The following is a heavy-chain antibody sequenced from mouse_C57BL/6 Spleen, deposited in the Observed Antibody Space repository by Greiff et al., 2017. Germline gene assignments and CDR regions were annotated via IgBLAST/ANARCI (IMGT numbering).Heavy chain of an antibody. Sequence: QVQLQQSGAELVKPGASVKISCKASGYAFSSYWMNWVKQRPGKGLEWIGQIYPGDGDTNYNGKFKGKAKLTADKSSSTAYMQLSSLTSEDSAVYFCARGYDGPSWFAYWGQGTLVTVSA. CDR1: GYAFSSYW. V-gene: IGHV1-80*01. J-gene: IGHJ3*01. D-gene: IGHD2-12*01. CDR2: IYPGDGDT. CDR3: ARGYDGPSWFAY.